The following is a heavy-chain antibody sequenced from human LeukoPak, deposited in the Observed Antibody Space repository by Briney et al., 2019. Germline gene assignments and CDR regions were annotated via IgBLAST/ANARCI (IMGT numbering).Heavy chain of an antibody. J-gene: IGHJ3*02. V-gene: IGHV3-23*01. D-gene: IGHD1-14*01. Sequence: PGGSLRLSCAASGFTFSNYAMMCVRQAPGKGREGGLAISGSRGSTYYADSVRVRFTVARDNSKNKLYLQMNSVRDDDTAVYYCPKGGIIPRAFDIWGQGTMVTVSS. CDR1: GFTFSNYA. CDR2: ISGSRGST. CDR3: PKGGIIPRAFDI.